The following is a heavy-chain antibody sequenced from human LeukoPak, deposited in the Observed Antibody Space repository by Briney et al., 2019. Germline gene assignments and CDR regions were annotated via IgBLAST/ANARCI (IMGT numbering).Heavy chain of an antibody. Sequence: ASVKVSCKASVYNFSNYGIGWVRQAPRQGLEWMGWITAGNGNTNYAQKVQGRVTMTTDTSTSTAYMELRSLRSDDTAVYFCARDSARGYSYGYNAFDIWGQGTMVTVSS. V-gene: IGHV1-18*01. CDR3: ARDSARGYSYGYNAFDI. CDR2: ITAGNGNT. D-gene: IGHD5-18*01. CDR1: VYNFSNYG. J-gene: IGHJ3*02.